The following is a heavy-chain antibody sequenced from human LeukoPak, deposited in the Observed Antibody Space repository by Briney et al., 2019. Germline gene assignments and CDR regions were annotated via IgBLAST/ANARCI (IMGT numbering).Heavy chain of an antibody. D-gene: IGHD5-12*01. J-gene: IGHJ4*02. CDR1: GGTFSSYA. CDR2: IIPIFGTA. Sequence: ASVKVSCKASGGTFSSYAISWVRQAPGQGLEWMGGIIPIFGTANYAQKFQGRVTITTDESTSTAYMELSSLRAGDTAVYYCAVVAATNYWGQGTLVTVSS. V-gene: IGHV1-69*05. CDR3: AVVAATNY.